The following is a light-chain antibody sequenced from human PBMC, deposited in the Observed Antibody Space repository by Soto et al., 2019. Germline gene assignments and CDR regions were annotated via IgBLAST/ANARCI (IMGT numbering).Light chain of an antibody. CDR2: DAS. CDR3: QQRSDSIT. J-gene: IGKJ5*01. V-gene: IGKV3-11*01. Sequence: DIVLTQSPDTLSLSPGARATRSCLASHSVTTHLAWFQQRPGQTPRLLIYDASTRAPGIPARFSGRGSGADFTLTISSLEPEDFAVYYCQQRSDSITFGQGTRLEIK. CDR1: HSVTTH.